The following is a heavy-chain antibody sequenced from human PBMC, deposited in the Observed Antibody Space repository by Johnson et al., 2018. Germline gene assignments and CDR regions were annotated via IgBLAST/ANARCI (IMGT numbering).Heavy chain of an antibody. D-gene: IGHD1-26*01. J-gene: IGHJ1*01. V-gene: IGHV4-34*01. CDR1: GGSFSDYY. Sequence: QVQLQQWGAGLLKPSETLSLTCAVYGGSFSDYYWSWIRQPPGKGLEWIGEINYSASTNYNPSLKSRVTISVDTSKNQFSRKLSSVSTADTAVYYCARAPLGATRTQYFQHWGQGTLVIVSS. CDR3: ARAPLGATRTQYFQH. CDR2: INYSAST.